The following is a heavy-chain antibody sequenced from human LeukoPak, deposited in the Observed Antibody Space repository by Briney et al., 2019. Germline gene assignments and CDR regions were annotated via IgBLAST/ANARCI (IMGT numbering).Heavy chain of an antibody. D-gene: IGHD2-2*01. V-gene: IGHV4-59*11. Sequence: PSETLSLTCTVSGGSISSHYWSWIRQPPGKGLEWIGYIYYSGSTRYNPSLKRRGTISVETSNNQFSLKLSSVTAADTAVYYCARGHCSSPSCYRNWFDPWGQGTLVTVSS. CDR3: ARGHCSSPSCYRNWFDP. J-gene: IGHJ5*02. CDR1: GGSISSHY. CDR2: IYYSGST.